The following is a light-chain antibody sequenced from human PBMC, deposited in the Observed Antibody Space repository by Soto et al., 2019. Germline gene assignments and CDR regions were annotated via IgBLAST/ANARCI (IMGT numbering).Light chain of an antibody. J-gene: IGLJ2*01. Sequence: QSVLTQPASVSGSPGQSITISCTGTSSDVGGYNYVSWYQQHPGKAPKLMIYDVSNRPSGVSNRFSGSKSSNTASLTISGLQAEDEADYYCNSYTSSSTLLFGGGTKLTVL. V-gene: IGLV2-14*01. CDR1: SSDVGGYNY. CDR2: DVS. CDR3: NSYTSSSTLL.